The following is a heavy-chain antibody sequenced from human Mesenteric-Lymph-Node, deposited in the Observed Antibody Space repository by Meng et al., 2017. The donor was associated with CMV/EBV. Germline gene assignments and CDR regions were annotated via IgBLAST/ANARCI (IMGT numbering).Heavy chain of an antibody. J-gene: IGHJ4*02. V-gene: IGHV3-15*01. CDR2: IKSKTDGGTT. CDR1: GFTFGSYA. CDR3: TTAPTPGDY. Sequence: GESLKISCAASGFTFGSYAMSWVRQAPGKGLEWVGRIKSKTDGGTTDYAAPVKGRFTISRDDSKNTLYLQMNSLKTEDTAVYYCTTAPTPGDYWGQGTLVTVSS.